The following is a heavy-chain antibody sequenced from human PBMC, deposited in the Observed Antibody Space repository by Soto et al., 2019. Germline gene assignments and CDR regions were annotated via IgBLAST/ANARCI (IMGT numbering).Heavy chain of an antibody. CDR2: ISGDSGRT. Sequence: EVQLLESGGGLVQPGGSVRLSCAASGLTFGNYAMSWVRQAPGKGLEWVSAISGDSGRTYYADSVKGRFTISRDNSKNTLYLQMNTLRAEDTAVYYCAVTRNCVRDCSAASYWYFDIWGRGTLVTVSS. CDR1: GLTFGNYA. CDR3: AVTRNCVRDCSAASYWYFDI. D-gene: IGHD2-21*02. J-gene: IGHJ2*01. V-gene: IGHV3-23*01.